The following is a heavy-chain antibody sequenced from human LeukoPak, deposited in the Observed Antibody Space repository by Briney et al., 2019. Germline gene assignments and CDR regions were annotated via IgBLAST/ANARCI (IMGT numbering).Heavy chain of an antibody. D-gene: IGHD3-10*01. CDR1: GFTFTTY. J-gene: IGHJ4*02. Sequence: RSGGSRRLSCAASGFTFTTYMTWVRQAPGKGLEWVSAISGSGDNTYYADSVRGRFIISRDNSKNTLYLQMNSLRAEDTAIYYCARDYYGSGKGWGQGTLVTVSS. CDR2: ISGSGDNT. V-gene: IGHV3-23*01. CDR3: ARDYYGSGKG.